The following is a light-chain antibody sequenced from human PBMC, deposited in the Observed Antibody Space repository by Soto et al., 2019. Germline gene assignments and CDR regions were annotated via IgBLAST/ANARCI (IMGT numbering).Light chain of an antibody. CDR3: QQSTKWPYT. CDR1: QSVSSN. Sequence: EIVMTQSPATLSVSPGERATLSCRASQSVSSNLDWYQQKTGQAPRLLFYGASTSATGIPARFSGTVSGTDFTLTISSLQSEDFAVYYCQQSTKWPYTFGQGTKLEIK. J-gene: IGKJ2*01. CDR2: GAS. V-gene: IGKV3-15*01.